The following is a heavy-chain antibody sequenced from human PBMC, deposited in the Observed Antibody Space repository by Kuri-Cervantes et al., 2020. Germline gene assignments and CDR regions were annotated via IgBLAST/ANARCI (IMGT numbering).Heavy chain of an antibody. CDR1: GFTFSSYS. V-gene: IGHV3-21*01. J-gene: IGHJ4*02. CDR2: ISSSSLYI. Sequence: GGSLRLSCAASGFTFSSYSMNWVRQAPGKGLEWVSSISSSSLYIYYTDPVKGRFTISRDDAKNSLFLQMDSLRAEDTAVYYCATTGPSGSFLWGQGTLVTVSS. D-gene: IGHD1-26*01. CDR3: ATTGPSGSFL.